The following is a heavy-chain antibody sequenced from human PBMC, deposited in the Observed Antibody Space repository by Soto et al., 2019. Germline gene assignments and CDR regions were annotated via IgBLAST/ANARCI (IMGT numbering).Heavy chain of an antibody. CDR1: GQSFSGHS. Sequence: QVQLQQWGAGLVKPSETLSLSCAVHGQSFSGHSWAWIRQPPGKGLEWIGEINESGSTYYNPSLKSRVTISTDTSKNQFSLKLSSVSAADTAAYFCARGSGIVALPGELEDVKYDYWGQGTLVNVSS. D-gene: IGHD1-1*01. V-gene: IGHV4-34*01. CDR2: INESGST. CDR3: ARGSGIVALPGELEDVKYDY. J-gene: IGHJ4*02.